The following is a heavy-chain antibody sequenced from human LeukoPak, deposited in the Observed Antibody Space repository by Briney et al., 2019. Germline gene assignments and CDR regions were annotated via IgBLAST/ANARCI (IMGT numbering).Heavy chain of an antibody. V-gene: IGHV3-74*01. CDR1: GFTFSSYW. J-gene: IGHJ4*02. CDR2: INSDGSST. D-gene: IGHD5-18*01. CDR3: ARWPTTDAGSSYGYPFDY. Sequence: GGSLRLSCAASGFTFSSYWMHWVRQAPGKGLVWVSRINSDGSSTSYADAVKGRFTISRDNAKNTLYLQMNTLRVEDTAVYYCARWPTTDAGSSYGYPFDYWGQGTLVTVSS.